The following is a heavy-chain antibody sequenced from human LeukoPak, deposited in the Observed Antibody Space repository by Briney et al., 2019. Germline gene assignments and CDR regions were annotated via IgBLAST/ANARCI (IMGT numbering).Heavy chain of an antibody. D-gene: IGHD3-10*01. CDR1: GCTFLNYD. J-gene: IGHJ4*02. Sequence: ASVKVSCEASGCTFLNYDFTWVRQAPGQGLEWMGWISAHNYNTKYAQRFQGRVTMTADTPTTTAYMELRSLRSDDTAVYYCARVADYGSGSHLFDYWGQGTLVAVSS. V-gene: IGHV1-18*01. CDR3: ARVADYGSGSHLFDY. CDR2: ISAHNYNT.